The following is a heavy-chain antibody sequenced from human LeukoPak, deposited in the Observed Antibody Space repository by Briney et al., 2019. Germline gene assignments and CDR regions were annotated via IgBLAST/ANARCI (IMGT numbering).Heavy chain of an antibody. D-gene: IGHD1-26*01. CDR3: ARALRVGSGGYFDY. J-gene: IGHJ4*02. V-gene: IGHV3-66*01. CDR1: GFTVSSNY. CDR2: IYSGGST. Sequence: GRSLRLSCAASGFTVSSNYMSWVRQAPGKWLEWVSVIYSGGSTYYADSVKGRFTISRDNSKNTLYLQMNSLRAEDTAVYYCARALRVGSGGYFDYWGQGTLVTVSS.